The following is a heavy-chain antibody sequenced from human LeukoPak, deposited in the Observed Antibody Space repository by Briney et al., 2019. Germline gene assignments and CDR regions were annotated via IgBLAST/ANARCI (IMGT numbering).Heavy chain of an antibody. Sequence: GGSLRLSCAASGFTFSSYAMSWVRQAPGKGLEWVSAISGSGGSTYYADSVKGRFTISRDNARNSVNLQLNSLRVEDTALYYCARGRGWVDHWGQGTLVTVSS. CDR3: ARGRGWVDH. CDR2: ISGSGGST. J-gene: IGHJ4*02. CDR1: GFTFSSYA. V-gene: IGHV3-23*01. D-gene: IGHD3-16*01.